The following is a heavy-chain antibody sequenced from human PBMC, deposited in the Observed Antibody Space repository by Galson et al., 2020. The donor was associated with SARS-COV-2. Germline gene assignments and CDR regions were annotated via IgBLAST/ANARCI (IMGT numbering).Heavy chain of an antibody. CDR2: IYYSGST. J-gene: IGHJ6*03. CDR1: GGSISSSSYY. V-gene: IGHV4-39*07. CDR3: ARLTPSVSLFWSGYYTGSYYYYMDG. Sequence: SETLSLTCTVSGGSISSSSYYWGWIRQPPGKGLVWIGSIYYSGSTYYNPSLKSRVTISVDTSKNQFSLKLSSVTAADTAVYYCARLTPSVSLFWSGYYTGSYYYYMDGWGIGTTVTVSS. D-gene: IGHD3-3*01.